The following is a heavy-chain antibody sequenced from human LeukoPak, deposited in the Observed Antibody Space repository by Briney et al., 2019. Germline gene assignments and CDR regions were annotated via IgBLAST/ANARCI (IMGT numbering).Heavy chain of an antibody. J-gene: IGHJ5*02. D-gene: IGHD6-13*01. CDR2: MNPNSGNT. CDR1: GYTFTSYD. V-gene: IGHV1-8*03. Sequence: ASVKVSCKASGYTFTSYDINWVRQATGQGLEWMGRMNPNSGNTGYAQKFQGRVTITRNTSISTAYMELSSLRSEDTAVYYCARTGLISSRRSNWFDPWGQGTLVTVSS. CDR3: ARTGLISSRRSNWFDP.